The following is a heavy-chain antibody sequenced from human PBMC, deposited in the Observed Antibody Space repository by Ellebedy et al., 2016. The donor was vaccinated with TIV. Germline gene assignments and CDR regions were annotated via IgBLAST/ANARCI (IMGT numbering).Heavy chain of an antibody. V-gene: IGHV4-61*01. D-gene: IGHD6-13*01. CDR3: ARDHHNTGYSSSWYWFDP. CDR1: GGSVSSGSYY. CDR2: INHGGST. Sequence: MPGGSLRLSCTVSGGSVSSGSYYWSWIRQSPGKGLEWIGEINHGGSTNYNPSLKSRLTLSIDTFKNQFSLKLSSVTAADTGTYYCARDHHNTGYSSSWYWFDPWGQGALVTVSS. J-gene: IGHJ5*02.